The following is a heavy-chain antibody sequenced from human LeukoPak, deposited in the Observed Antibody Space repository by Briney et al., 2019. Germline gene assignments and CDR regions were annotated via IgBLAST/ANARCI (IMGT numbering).Heavy chain of an antibody. CDR1: GYTFTSYD. D-gene: IGHD5-18*01. CDR2: MNPNSGNT. CDR3: ARRRYSYGYDYYYYMDV. Sequence: ASVKVSCKASGYTFTSYDINWVRQATGQGLEWMGWMNPNSGNTGYAQKFQGRVTITRNTSISTAYMELSSLRSEDTAVYYCARRRYSYGYDYYYYMDVWGKGTTVTVSS. V-gene: IGHV1-8*03. J-gene: IGHJ6*03.